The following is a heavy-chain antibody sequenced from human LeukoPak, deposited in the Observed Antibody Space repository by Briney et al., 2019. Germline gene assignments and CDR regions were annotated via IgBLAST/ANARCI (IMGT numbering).Heavy chain of an antibody. CDR2: INPNSGDT. D-gene: IGHD2-15*01. CDR3: ARIVYKESLTYYYGMDV. J-gene: IGHJ6*02. Sequence: GASVKVSCKTSGYTFTDYYIHWVRQAPGQGREWMGRINPNSGDTNYPQKFQGRVTMTRDTSISTAYMELSRLTADDTAVYYCARIVYKESLTYYYGMDVWGQGTTDTVSS. V-gene: IGHV1-2*06. CDR1: GYTFTDYY.